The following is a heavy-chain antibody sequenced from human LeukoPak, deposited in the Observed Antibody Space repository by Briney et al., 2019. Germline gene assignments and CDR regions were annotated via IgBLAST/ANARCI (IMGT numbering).Heavy chain of an antibody. CDR1: GFTFSSHW. V-gene: IGHV3-48*01. Sequence: GGSLRLSCAASGFTFSSHWMSRVRQAPGKGLEWVSYISSSSSTIYYADSVKGRFTISRDNAKNSLYLQLNSLRAEDTAVYYCARVLHKRNYDSSDYYGSWGQGTLVTVSS. D-gene: IGHD3-22*01. CDR3: ARVLHKRNYDSSDYYGS. J-gene: IGHJ5*02. CDR2: ISSSSSTI.